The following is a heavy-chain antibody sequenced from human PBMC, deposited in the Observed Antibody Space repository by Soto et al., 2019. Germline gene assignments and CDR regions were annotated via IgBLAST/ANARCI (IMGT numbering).Heavy chain of an antibody. D-gene: IGHD2-2*01. V-gene: IGHV4-4*07. J-gene: IGHJ6*02. CDR2: IYTSGST. Sequence: KTSETLSLTCTVSGGSISSYYWSWLRQPAGKGLEWIGRIYTSGSTNYNPSLKSRVTMSVDTSKNQFSLKLSSVTAADTAVYYCAREVVPAATDYYYGMDVWGQGTTVTVSS. CDR3: AREVVPAATDYYYGMDV. CDR1: GGSISSYY.